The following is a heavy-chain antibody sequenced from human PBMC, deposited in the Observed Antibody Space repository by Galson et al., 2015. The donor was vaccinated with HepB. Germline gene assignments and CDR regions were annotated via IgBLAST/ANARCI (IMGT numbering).Heavy chain of an antibody. CDR1: GFTFANYA. D-gene: IGHD1-1*01. Sequence: SLRLSCEAAGFTFANYALTWVRQAPGKGLEWVSTITGSGDGTFYAESVKGRFTISRDNSKYTLYLQMDSLRADDTAIYYCAALVRTASYWYFDLWGRGTLVTVSS. V-gene: IGHV3-23*01. J-gene: IGHJ2*01. CDR3: AALVRTASYWYFDL. CDR2: ITGSGDGT.